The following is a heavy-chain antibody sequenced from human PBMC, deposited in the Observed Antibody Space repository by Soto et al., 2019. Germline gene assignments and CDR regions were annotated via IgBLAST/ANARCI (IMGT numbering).Heavy chain of an antibody. V-gene: IGHV3-7*05. CDR1: GFTFRTYW. CDR3: ARDERTRWYSYDYRGMDV. D-gene: IGHD5-18*01. CDR2: INLDGSEK. J-gene: IGHJ6*02. Sequence: EVQLVESGGGLVQPGGSLRLSCAASGFTFRTYWLSWVRQVPGKGLEWVANINLDGSEKNYVDSVKGRFTISRDNARNSLYLQMSSLRAEDTALYYCARDERTRWYSYDYRGMDVWGQGTTVTVSS.